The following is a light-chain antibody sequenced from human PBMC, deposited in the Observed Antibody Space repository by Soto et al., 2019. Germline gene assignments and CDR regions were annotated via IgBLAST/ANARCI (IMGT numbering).Light chain of an antibody. Sequence: EIVMTQSPATLSVSPGERVTLSCRASQNVGNNLAWYQQKPGQAPRLLIYDASTRATGIQARISGSGSGTEFTLTIRSLQSEDFAVYYCKQYNNWRTFGQGTKVDIK. J-gene: IGKJ1*01. CDR1: QNVGNN. CDR3: KQYNNWRT. CDR2: DAS. V-gene: IGKV3-15*01.